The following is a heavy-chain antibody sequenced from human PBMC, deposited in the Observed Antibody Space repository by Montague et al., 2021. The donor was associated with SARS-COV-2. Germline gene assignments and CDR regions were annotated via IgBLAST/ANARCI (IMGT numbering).Heavy chain of an antibody. CDR1: GFTFSSHG. CDR2: IFSGGTST. D-gene: IGHD1-14*01. V-gene: IGHV3-23*03. Sequence: SLRLSCAASGFTFSSHGMSWVRPAPGKGLEWVSVIFSGGTSTYYADSVKGRFTISRDNSKNTLYLQMNTLRAEDTAVYYCAEDFGNWGQGTLVTVSS. CDR3: AEDFGN. J-gene: IGHJ4*02.